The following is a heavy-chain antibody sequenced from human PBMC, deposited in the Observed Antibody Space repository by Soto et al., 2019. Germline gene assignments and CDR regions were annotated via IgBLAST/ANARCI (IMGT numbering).Heavy chain of an antibody. Sequence: PSETLSLTCAVYGGSFSGYYWSWIRQPPGKGLEWIGEINHSGSTNYNPSLKRRVTISVDTSKNQFSLKLISVTAADTAVYYCARIAAAGTPFVRPPRGMDVWGQGTPVTVSS. J-gene: IGHJ6*02. D-gene: IGHD6-13*01. CDR2: INHSGST. V-gene: IGHV4-34*01. CDR1: GGSFSGYY. CDR3: ARIAAAGTPFVRPPRGMDV.